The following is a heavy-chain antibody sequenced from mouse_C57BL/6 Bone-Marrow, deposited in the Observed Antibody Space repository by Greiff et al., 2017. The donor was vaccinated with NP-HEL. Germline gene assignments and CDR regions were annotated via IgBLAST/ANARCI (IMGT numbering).Heavy chain of an antibody. V-gene: IGHV14-4*01. Sequence: EVQLQQSGAELVRPGASVKLSCTASGFNIKDDYMHWVKQRPEQGLEWIGWIDPENGDTEYASKFQGKATITADTSSNTAYLQLSSLTSEDTAVYYSTTCITTVGFAYWGQGTLVTVSA. CDR3: TTCITTVGFAY. CDR1: GFNIKDDY. CDR2: IDPENGDT. D-gene: IGHD1-1*01. J-gene: IGHJ3*01.